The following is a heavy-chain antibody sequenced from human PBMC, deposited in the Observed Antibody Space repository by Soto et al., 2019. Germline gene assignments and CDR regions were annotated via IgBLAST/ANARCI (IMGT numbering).Heavy chain of an antibody. J-gene: IGHJ6*02. V-gene: IGHV3-9*01. CDR2: ISWNSTSI. Sequence: PGGSLRLSCAASGFTFDDYAMHWVRQAPGKGLEWVSGISWNSTSIDYADSVKGRFTISRDNSRNTLFLEMYSLRAEDTAVYYCARYIPGVRYYGMDVWGQGTTVTVSS. D-gene: IGHD2-2*01. CDR3: ARYIPGVRYYGMDV. CDR1: GFTFDDYA.